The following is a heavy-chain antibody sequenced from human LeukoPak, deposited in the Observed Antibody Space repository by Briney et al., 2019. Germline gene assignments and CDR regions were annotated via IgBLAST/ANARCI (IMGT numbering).Heavy chain of an antibody. Sequence: SETLSLTCTVSGGSISSYYWSWIRQPPGKGLEWIGYIYYSGSTNYNPSLKSRVTISVDTSKNQFSLKLSSVTAADTAVYYCARVSVVVVPADLIRMSYYYYMDVWGKGSTVTVSS. CDR2: IYYSGST. CDR1: GGSISSYY. V-gene: IGHV4-59*01. J-gene: IGHJ6*03. CDR3: ARVSVVVVPADLIRMSYYYYMDV. D-gene: IGHD2-2*01.